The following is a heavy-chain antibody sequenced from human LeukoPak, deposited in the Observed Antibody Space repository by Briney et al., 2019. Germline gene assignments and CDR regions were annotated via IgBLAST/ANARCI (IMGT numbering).Heavy chain of an antibody. J-gene: IGHJ4*02. D-gene: IGHD3-22*01. V-gene: IGHV3-21*01. CDR1: GFTFSSYS. CDR3: AKGRAPDHYYDSSGYYYPHDY. Sequence: GGSLRLSCAASGFTFSSYSMNWVRQAPGKGLEWVSSISSSSSYIYYADSVKGRFTISRDNAKNSLYLQMNSLRAEDTAVYYCAKGRAPDHYYDSSGYYYPHDYWGQGTLVTVSS. CDR2: ISSSSSYI.